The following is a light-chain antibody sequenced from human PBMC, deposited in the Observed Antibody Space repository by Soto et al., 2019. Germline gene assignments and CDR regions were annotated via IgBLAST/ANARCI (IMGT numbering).Light chain of an antibody. CDR1: QSVSSF. CDR2: DAS. V-gene: IGKV3-11*01. J-gene: IGKJ1*01. CDR3: QQRSYLVT. Sequence: EIVLTQSPATLSLSPGEIATLSCRASQSVSSFLAWYQQKPGQAPRLLIYDASNRATGIPARFSGSGSGTDFTLTISSLEPEDCAVYYCQQRSYLVTFGQGTKVEIK.